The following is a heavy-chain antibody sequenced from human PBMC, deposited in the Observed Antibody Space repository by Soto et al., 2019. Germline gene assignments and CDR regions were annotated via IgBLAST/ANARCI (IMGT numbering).Heavy chain of an antibody. D-gene: IGHD6-19*01. CDR3: AKELHTSSGWSQVIY. J-gene: IGHJ4*02. CDR2: ISGSGIST. V-gene: IGHV3-23*01. CDR1: GFTFRSYA. Sequence: PGGSLRLSCAASGFTFRSYAMSWVRQAPGKGLEWVSGISGSGISTHYADSVKGRFTVSRDNSKNTLYLQMNSLRAEDTAVYYCAKELHTSSGWSQVIYWGQGTLVTVSS.